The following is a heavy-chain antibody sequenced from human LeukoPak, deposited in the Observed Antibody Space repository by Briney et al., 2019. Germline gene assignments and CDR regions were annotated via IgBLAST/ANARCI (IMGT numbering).Heavy chain of an antibody. CDR2: INHSGST. CDR1: GGSFSGYY. J-gene: IGHJ6*02. V-gene: IGHV4-34*01. CDR3: ARGPPRGYSGYGRGMDV. Sequence: SETLSLTCAVYGGSFSGYYWSWIRQPPGKGLEWIGEINHSGSTNYNPSLKSRVTISVDTSKNQFSLKLSSVTAADTAVHYCARGPPRGYSGYGRGMDVWGQGTTVTVSS. D-gene: IGHD5-12*01.